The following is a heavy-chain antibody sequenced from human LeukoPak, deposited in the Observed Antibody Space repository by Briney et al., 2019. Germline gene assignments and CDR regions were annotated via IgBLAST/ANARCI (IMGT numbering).Heavy chain of an antibody. CDR1: GFTFSSYA. J-gene: IGHJ4*02. CDR3: AKGGYYRDFDY. D-gene: IGHD3-22*01. V-gene: IGHV3-23*01. Sequence: TGGSLRLSCAASGFTFSSYAMSRVRPAPGKGLEWVSAISGSGGSTDYADSVKGRFTISRDNSKDTLYLQMNSLRAEDTAVYYCAKGGYYRDFDYWGQGTLVTVSS. CDR2: ISGSGGST.